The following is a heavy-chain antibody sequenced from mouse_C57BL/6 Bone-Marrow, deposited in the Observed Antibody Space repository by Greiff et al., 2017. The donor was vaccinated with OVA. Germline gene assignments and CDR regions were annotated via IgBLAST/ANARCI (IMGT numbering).Heavy chain of an antibody. CDR2: IYPGDGDT. CDR3: ARYGAMDY. CDR1: GYAFSSSW. D-gene: IGHD1-1*01. Sequence: QVQLQQSGPELVKPGASVKISCKASGYAFSSSWMNWVKQRPGKGLEWIGRIYPGDGDTTYNGKFKGKATLTADKSSSTAYMQLSSLTSEDSAVYFCARYGAMDYWGQGTSVTVSS. V-gene: IGHV1-82*01. J-gene: IGHJ4*01.